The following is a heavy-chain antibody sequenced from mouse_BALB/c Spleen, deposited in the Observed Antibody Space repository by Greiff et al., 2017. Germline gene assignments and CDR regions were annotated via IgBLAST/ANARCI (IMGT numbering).Heavy chain of an antibody. CDR2: IDPSNGNT. CDR3: ARREVGAMDY. J-gene: IGHJ4*01. Sequence: VQLQQSGAELVKPGASVKLSCTASGFTIKDNYMHWVKQRPEQGLEWIGRIDPSNGNTKYDPKFQGKATITADTSSNTAYLQRSSLTSEDAAVYYSARREVGAMDYWGQGTSVTVSS. D-gene: IGHD1-3*01. V-gene: IGHV14-3*02. CDR1: GFTIKDNY.